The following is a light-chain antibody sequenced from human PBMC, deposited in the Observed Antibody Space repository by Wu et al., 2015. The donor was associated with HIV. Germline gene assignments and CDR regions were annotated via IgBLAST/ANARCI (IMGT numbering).Light chain of an antibody. J-gene: IGKJ5*01. CDR3: QQRDYWPLI. CDR2: GAS. Sequence: EIVLTQSPATLSLSPGERATLSCRASQSIVTSLVWYQHKSGQAPRLLIYGASNRATGVSARFSGSGSGTDFTLTISSLEPEDFAVYYCQQRDYWPLIFGQGTRLEVK. CDR1: QSIVTS. V-gene: IGKV3-11*01.